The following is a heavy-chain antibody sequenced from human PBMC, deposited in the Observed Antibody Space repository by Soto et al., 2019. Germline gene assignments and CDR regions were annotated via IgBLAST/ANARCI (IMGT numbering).Heavy chain of an antibody. CDR2: ISAYNGNT. CDR1: GYTFTSYG. Sequence: ASVKVSCKASGYTFTSYGISCVRQAPGQGLEWMGWISAYNGNTNYAQKLQGRVTMTTDTSTSTAYMELRSLRSDDTAVYYCARDGPLELLQAFDIWGQGTMVTVSS. CDR3: ARDGPLELLQAFDI. V-gene: IGHV1-18*01. J-gene: IGHJ3*02. D-gene: IGHD1-26*01.